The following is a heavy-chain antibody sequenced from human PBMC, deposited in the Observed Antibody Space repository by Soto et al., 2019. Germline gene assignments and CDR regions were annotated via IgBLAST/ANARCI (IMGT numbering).Heavy chain of an antibody. J-gene: IGHJ5*02. CDR1: GGTFSSYA. CDR3: AREGGWIALAGMRWFDP. CDR2: IIPIFGTA. D-gene: IGHD6-19*01. V-gene: IGHV1-69*12. Sequence: QVQLVQSGAEVKKPGSSVKVSCKASGGTFSSYAISWVRQAPGQGLEWMGGIIPIFGTANYAQKFQGRVTITADESTSTAYMELSSRRSEDTAVYYCAREGGWIALAGMRWFDPWGQGTLVTVSS.